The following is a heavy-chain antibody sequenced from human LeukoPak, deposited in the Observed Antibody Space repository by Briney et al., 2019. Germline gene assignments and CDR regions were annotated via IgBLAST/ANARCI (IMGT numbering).Heavy chain of an antibody. CDR3: AREVGSGYYDSSGYYSWFDP. CDR1: GYTFTGYY. J-gene: IGHJ5*02. CDR2: INPNSGGT. D-gene: IGHD3-22*01. V-gene: IGHV1-2*02. Sequence: ASVKVSCKASGYTFTGYYMHWVRQAPGQGLEWMGWINPNSGGTNYAQKFQGRVTMTRDTSISTAYMELSGLRSDDTAVYYCAREVGSGYYDSSGYYSWFDPWGQGTLVTVSS.